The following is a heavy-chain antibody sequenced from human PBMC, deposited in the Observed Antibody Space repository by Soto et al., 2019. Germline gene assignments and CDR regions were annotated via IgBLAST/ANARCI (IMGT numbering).Heavy chain of an antibody. CDR2: INTGNGNT. Sequence: QVQVVQSGAEVKKRGASVKVSCKASGITYTTYAIHWVRQAPGQGLEWMGWINTGNGNTRYSQRFQGRVTLTTDTSARTAYMDLSSLTSEDTAVYYCARAISGYVTWGQGTLITVSS. V-gene: IGHV1-3*04. D-gene: IGHD5-12*01. CDR3: ARAISGYVT. CDR1: GITYTTYA. J-gene: IGHJ5*02.